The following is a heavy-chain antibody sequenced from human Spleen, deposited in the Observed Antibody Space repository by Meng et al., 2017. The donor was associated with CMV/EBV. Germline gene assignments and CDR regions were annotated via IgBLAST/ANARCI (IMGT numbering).Heavy chain of an antibody. CDR3: LGRVHSLRG. CDR2: ISHDGSNK. J-gene: IGHJ6*02. D-gene: IGHD1-26*01. CDR1: GFTFSSYV. V-gene: IGHV3-30-3*01. Sequence: GGSLRLSCAASGFTFSSYVMHWVRQAPGKGLEWVALISHDGSNKYYADSAKGRFTISRDNSQNTLYLQMNSLRAEDTAVYYCLGRVHSLRGWGQGTTVTVSS.